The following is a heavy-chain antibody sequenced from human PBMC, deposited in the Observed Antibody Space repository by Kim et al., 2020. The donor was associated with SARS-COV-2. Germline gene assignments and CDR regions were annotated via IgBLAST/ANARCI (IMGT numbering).Heavy chain of an antibody. CDR3: ARGFVVEPADKGYYYGMDV. Sequence: GSLRLSCAASDFTFSKSWMSWVRQAPGKGLEWVANMKEDGSRQYYVDSVKGRFTISRDNAKNSLYLQMNSLRAEDTAVYYCARGFVVEPADKGYYYGMDVWGEGTTVTVSA. D-gene: IGHD2-2*01. V-gene: IGHV3-7*03. CDR1: DFTFSKSW. CDR2: MKEDGSRQ. J-gene: IGHJ6*04.